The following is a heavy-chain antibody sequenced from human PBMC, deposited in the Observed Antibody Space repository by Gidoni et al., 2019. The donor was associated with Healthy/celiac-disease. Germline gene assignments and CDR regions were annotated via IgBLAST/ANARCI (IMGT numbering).Heavy chain of an antibody. D-gene: IGHD2-15*01. CDR1: GGSFSGYS. CDR3: ARLGYCSGGSCYRDAFDI. CDR2: INHSGST. J-gene: IGHJ3*02. Sequence: QVQLQQWGAGLLKPSETLSLTCAVYGGSFSGYSWSWIRQPPGKGLEWIGEINHSGSTNYNPSLKSRVTISVDTSKNQFSLKLSSVTAADTAVYYCARLGYCSGGSCYRDAFDIWGQGTMVTVSS. V-gene: IGHV4-34*01.